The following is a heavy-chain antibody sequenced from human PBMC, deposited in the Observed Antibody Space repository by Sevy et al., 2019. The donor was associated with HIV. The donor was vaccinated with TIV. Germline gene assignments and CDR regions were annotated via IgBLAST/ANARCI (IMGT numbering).Heavy chain of an antibody. J-gene: IGHJ4*01. V-gene: IGHV4-34*01. D-gene: IGHD3-22*01. Sequence: SETLSLTCTVYGGSFSADYWTWIRQPPGKGLEWIGVSNHSGSTNYNPSLKSRVTISLDTSKNQFSLRLTSVTAADTAVFYCARGYDAGPLIYWGHGTLVTVSS. CDR1: GGSFSADY. CDR3: ARGYDAGPLIY. CDR2: SNHSGST.